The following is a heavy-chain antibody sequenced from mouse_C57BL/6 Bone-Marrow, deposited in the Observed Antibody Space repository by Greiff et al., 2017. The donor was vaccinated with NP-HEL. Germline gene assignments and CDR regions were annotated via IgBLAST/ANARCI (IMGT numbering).Heavy chain of an antibody. CDR1: GFNIKDDY. J-gene: IGHJ1*03. CDR3: TTRGSSYRYFDV. Sequence: VQLQQSGAELVRPGASVKLSCTASGFNIKDDYMHWVKQRPEQGLEWIGWIDPENGDTEYASKFQGKATITADTSSNTAYLPLSRLPSEDTAVYYCTTRGSSYRYFDVWGTGTTVTVSS. D-gene: IGHD1-1*01. V-gene: IGHV14-4*01. CDR2: IDPENGDT.